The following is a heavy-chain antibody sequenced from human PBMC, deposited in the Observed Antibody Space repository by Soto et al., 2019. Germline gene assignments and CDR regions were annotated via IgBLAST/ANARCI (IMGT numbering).Heavy chain of an antibody. CDR2: VYYTGTT. J-gene: IGHJ5*01. CDR1: GGSSSRSSYY. D-gene: IGHD3-9*01. V-gene: IGHV4-39*02. Sequence: SETLSLTCNVSGGSSSRSSYYWGWIRQPPGKGLEWIGSVYYTGTTYYNPSLKSRVTISVDTSKNHFSLKVTSLTAADTSVYYCARLKGAYFLSPYNSFDSWGQGIQVPV. CDR3: ARLKGAYFLSPYNSFDS.